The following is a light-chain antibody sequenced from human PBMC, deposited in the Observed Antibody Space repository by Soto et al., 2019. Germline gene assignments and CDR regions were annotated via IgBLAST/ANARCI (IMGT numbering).Light chain of an antibody. CDR2: DVN. J-gene: IGLJ1*01. V-gene: IGLV2-11*01. CDR1: SRDVGGFNS. Sequence: QSALTQPRSVSGAPGQAVTISCTGTSRDVGGFNSVSWYQQHPGKAPKLMIYDVNKRPSGVPDRFSGSKSGSTASLTISGLQAEDEADYYCCSYAGSYSYDFATGTKVTVL. CDR3: CSYAGSYSYD.